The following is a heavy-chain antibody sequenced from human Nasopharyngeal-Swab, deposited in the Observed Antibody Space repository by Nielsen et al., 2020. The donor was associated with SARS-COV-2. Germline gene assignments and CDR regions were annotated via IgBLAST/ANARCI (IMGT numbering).Heavy chain of an antibody. V-gene: IGHV1-18*01. Sequence: ASVKVSCKASGYTFTSYGISWVRQAPGQGLEWMGWISAYNGNTNYAQKLQARVTMTTDTSTSTAYMELRSLRSDDTAVYYCARDPHAGFGELLPYYFDYWGQGTLVTVSS. D-gene: IGHD3-10*01. CDR2: ISAYNGNT. J-gene: IGHJ4*02. CDR3: ARDPHAGFGELLPYYFDY. CDR1: GYTFTSYG.